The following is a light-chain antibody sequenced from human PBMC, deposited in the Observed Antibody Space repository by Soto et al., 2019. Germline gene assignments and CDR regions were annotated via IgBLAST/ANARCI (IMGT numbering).Light chain of an antibody. V-gene: IGKV3-20*01. CDR3: XYXXXXPXVT. CDR1: QXVSSTX. J-gene: IGKJ4*01. Sequence: EIVLTQSPGTLSLSPGEXXXXXXXASQXVSSTXXTWYQQKPGQAPRRLIYGASIRATGIPDRFSGSGSGTDFTLTISRLEPEXXXVXXXXYXXXXPXVTFGGGTKVEIK. CDR2: GAS.